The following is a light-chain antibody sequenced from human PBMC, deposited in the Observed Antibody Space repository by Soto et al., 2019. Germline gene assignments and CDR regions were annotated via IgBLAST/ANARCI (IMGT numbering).Light chain of an antibody. CDR3: QQYNSWPPIT. J-gene: IGKJ5*01. V-gene: IGKV3-15*01. Sequence: DIVFTQSPGTLTLSPWESATLSCRASQSVSSSLVWYQQKPGQAPRLLIYGASTRATGIPARFSGSGSGTEFTLTISSLQSEDFAVYYCQQYNSWPPITFGQGTRLEIK. CDR1: QSVSSS. CDR2: GAS.